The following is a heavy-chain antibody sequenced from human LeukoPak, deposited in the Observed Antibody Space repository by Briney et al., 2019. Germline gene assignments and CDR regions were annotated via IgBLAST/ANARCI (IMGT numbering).Heavy chain of an antibody. CDR2: FDPEDGET. CDR3: ARERAVAPPDY. V-gene: IGHV1-24*01. J-gene: IGHJ4*02. Sequence: ASVKVSCKVSGYTLTELSMHWVRQAPGKGLEWMGGFDPEDGETIYAQKFQGRVTMTTDTSTSTAYMELRSLRSDDTAVYYCARERAVAPPDYWGQGTLVTVSS. CDR1: GYTLTELS. D-gene: IGHD6-19*01.